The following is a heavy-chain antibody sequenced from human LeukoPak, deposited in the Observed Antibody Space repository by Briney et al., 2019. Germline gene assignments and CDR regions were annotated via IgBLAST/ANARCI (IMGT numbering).Heavy chain of an antibody. V-gene: IGHV5-51*01. D-gene: IGHD6-19*01. CDR1: GYIFTSHW. CDR2: IYPSDSDT. CDR3: VRLVAGRGRFDY. Sequence: GESLKISCKGSGYIFTSHWIGWVRKMPEKDLEWMGIIYPSDSDTRYSPSFQDQVTISADKSNNTAYLQWSSLKASDTAMYYCVRLVAGRGRFDYWGQGTLVTVSS. J-gene: IGHJ4*02.